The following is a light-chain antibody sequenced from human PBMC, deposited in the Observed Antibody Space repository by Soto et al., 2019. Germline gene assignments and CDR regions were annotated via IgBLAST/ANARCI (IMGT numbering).Light chain of an antibody. CDR3: QYYDSSLSGSV. Sequence: QSVLTQPPSVSGAPGQRVTISCTGSTSNIGAGYDVHWYQQLPGTPPKFLIYGNSNRPSGVLDRFSGSKSATSASLAITGLQAEDEADYYCQYYDSSLSGSVFGGGTKLTVL. J-gene: IGLJ2*01. CDR1: TSNIGAGYD. CDR2: GNS. V-gene: IGLV1-40*01.